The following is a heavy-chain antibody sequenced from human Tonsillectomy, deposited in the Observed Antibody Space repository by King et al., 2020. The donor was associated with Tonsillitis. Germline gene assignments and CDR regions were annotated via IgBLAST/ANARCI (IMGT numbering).Heavy chain of an antibody. D-gene: IGHD6-25*01. CDR3: ARETIAADDGDQVFDY. CDR1: GFTFRKYA. J-gene: IGHJ4*02. V-gene: IGHV3-33*01. Sequence: VQLVESGGGVVQPGRSLRLSCAASGFTFRKYAMHWVRQAPGKGLEWVAVIWSDGSTKSYADSVKGRFTISRDDPKNTLYLQMNGLRVEDTAVFYCARETIAADDGDQVFDYWGQGTLVTVSS. CDR2: IWSDGSTK.